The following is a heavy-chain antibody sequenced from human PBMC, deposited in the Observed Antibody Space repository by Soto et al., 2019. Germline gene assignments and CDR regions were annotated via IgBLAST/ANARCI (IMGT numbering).Heavy chain of an antibody. CDR1: GFTFSTYG. D-gene: IGHD1-26*01. J-gene: IGHJ5*02. Sequence: GGSLRLSCAASGFTFSTYGMHWVRQAPGKGLEWVTFIWYDGSHTYYVDSVKGRFTVSRDNSKNTLYLQMNSLTAEDTAVYYCAKGDIVGATTYNWFDPWGQGTLVTVSS. CDR3: AKGDIVGATTYNWFDP. CDR2: IWYDGSHT. V-gene: IGHV3-30*02.